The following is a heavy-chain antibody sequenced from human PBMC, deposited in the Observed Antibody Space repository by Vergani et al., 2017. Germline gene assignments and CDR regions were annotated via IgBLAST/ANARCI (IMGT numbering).Heavy chain of an antibody. J-gene: IGHJ5*02. CDR1: GDSISSGIYY. V-gene: IGHV4-39*07. CDR3: ARGQYWFDP. Sequence: QVQLQESGPGLVKPSQTLSLTCTVSGDSISSGIYYWSWIRQPPGKGLEWIGEINHSGSTNYNPSLKSRVTISVDTSKNQFSLKLSSVTAADTAVYYCARGQYWFDPWGQGTLVTVSS. CDR2: INHSGST.